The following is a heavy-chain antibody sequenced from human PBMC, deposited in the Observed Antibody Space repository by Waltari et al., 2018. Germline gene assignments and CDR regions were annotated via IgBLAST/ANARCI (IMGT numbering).Heavy chain of an antibody. Sequence: VQLVESGGGLVQPGGPLSSSCAASGFPIRNFGMSWVRQAPGKGLEWVATTTDGNAYLYYADSVRGRFTVSTDNAKSSLYLQMNNLRAEDTGVYYCVRALTTPNDYWGRGTLVTVSS. CDR2: TTDGNAYL. CDR3: VRALTTPNDY. J-gene: IGHJ4*02. V-gene: IGHV3-21*03. D-gene: IGHD4-17*01. CDR1: GFPIRNFG.